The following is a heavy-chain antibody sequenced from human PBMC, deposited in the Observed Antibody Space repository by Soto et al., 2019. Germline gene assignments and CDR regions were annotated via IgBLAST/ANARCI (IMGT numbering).Heavy chain of an antibody. V-gene: IGHV4-4*07. CDR1: GGSISTYY. CDR2: VYTSGGT. CDR3: ARGAAAGVDYGMDL. Sequence: SETLSLTCTFSGGSISTYYWSWIRQPAGKGLEWIGRVYTSGGTNYNPSLKSRVTMSRGTSKKQFFLSLSSVTAADTAVYYCARGAAAGVDYGMDLWGQGTTVTVSS. J-gene: IGHJ6*02. D-gene: IGHD6-13*01.